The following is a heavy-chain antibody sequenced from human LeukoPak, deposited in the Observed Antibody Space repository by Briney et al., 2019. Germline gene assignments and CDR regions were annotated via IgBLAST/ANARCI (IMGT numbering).Heavy chain of an antibody. Sequence: GGSLRLSCAASEFTFSNYGMHWVRQAPGKGLEWVAFIRSDGTNEFYADSVRGRLTISRDNSKNTLYVEMNSLTTEDTAVYYCVKEGEGAFDLWGQGTMVTVSS. J-gene: IGHJ3*01. CDR1: EFTFSNYG. CDR2: IRSDGTNE. CDR3: VKEGEGAFDL. V-gene: IGHV3-30*02.